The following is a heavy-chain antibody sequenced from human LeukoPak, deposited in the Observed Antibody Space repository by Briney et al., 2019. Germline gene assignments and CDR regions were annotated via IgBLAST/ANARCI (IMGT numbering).Heavy chain of an antibody. CDR2: IYYSGST. V-gene: IGHV4-59*08. J-gene: IGHJ4*02. D-gene: IGHD2/OR15-2a*01. Sequence: SETLSLTCTVSGGSISSYYWSWIRQPPGKGLEWIGYIYYSGSTNYNPSLKSRVTISVDTSKNQFSLKLSSVTAADTAVYYCARHPGGGNYFDYWGQGTLVTVSS. CDR3: ARHPGGGNYFDY. CDR1: GGSISSYY.